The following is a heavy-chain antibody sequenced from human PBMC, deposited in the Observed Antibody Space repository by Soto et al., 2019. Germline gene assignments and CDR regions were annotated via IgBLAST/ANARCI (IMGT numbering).Heavy chain of an antibody. J-gene: IGHJ6*02. Sequence: GGSLRLSCAASGFTFSNAWRSWVRQAPGKGLEWVGRIKSKTDGGTTDYAAPVKGRFTISRDDSKNTLYLQMNSLKTEDTAVYYCTTGXIDYDFWSGYYYYGMDVWGQGTTVTVSS. CDR2: IKSKTDGGTT. CDR3: TTGXIDYDFWSGYYYYGMDV. D-gene: IGHD3-3*01. V-gene: IGHV3-15*01. CDR1: GFTFSNAW.